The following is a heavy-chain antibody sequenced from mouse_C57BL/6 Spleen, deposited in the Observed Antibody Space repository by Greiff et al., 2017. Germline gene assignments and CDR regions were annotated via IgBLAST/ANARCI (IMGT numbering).Heavy chain of an antibody. Sequence: QVQLQQPGAELVKPGASVKLSCKASGYTFTSYWMHWVKQRPGRGLEWIGRIDPNSGGTKYNEKFKSKATLTVDKSSSTAYMQLSSLTSADSAVYYCARGSGGDYEGGYFDVWGTGTTVTVSS. D-gene: IGHD2-13*01. CDR3: ARGSGGDYEGGYFDV. CDR1: GYTFTSYW. V-gene: IGHV1-72*01. J-gene: IGHJ1*03. CDR2: IDPNSGGT.